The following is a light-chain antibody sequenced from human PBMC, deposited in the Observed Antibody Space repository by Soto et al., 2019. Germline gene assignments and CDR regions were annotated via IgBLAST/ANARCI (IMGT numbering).Light chain of an antibody. J-gene: IGKJ1*01. V-gene: IGKV3-20*01. CDR3: QQDRSSVT. CDR2: GVS. Sequence: EIVLTQSPGSLSLSPGERATLSCRASQSVDNTFFAWYQQKPGQAPRLLMYGVSTRATGIPDRFSGSGSGTDFTLTISRLEPEDFAVYYCQQDRSSVTFGQGTRVEIK. CDR1: QSVDNTF.